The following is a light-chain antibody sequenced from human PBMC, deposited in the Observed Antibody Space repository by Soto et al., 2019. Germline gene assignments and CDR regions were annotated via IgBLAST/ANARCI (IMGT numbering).Light chain of an antibody. J-gene: IGKJ4*01. V-gene: IGKV3-15*01. CDR2: RVS. CDR1: QSVGTN. Sequence: EIVMTQSPATLSVSPGERATLSCRASQSVGTNLAWYQQRPGQAPRLLIYRVSTGATGIPARFSGSESGTEYTLTISSLQSEDFAVYYCQQHNNWPLTFGGGTKVEIK. CDR3: QQHNNWPLT.